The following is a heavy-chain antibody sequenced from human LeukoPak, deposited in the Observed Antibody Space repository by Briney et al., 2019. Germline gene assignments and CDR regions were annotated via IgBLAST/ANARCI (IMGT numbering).Heavy chain of an antibody. V-gene: IGHV1-69*13. D-gene: IGHD6-13*01. CDR3: ARDRVAAALADWFDP. CDR1: GGTFSSYA. CDR2: IIPIFGTA. J-gene: IGHJ5*02. Sequence: SVKVSYKASGGTFSSYAISWVRQAPGQGLEWMGGIIPIFGTANYAQKFQGRVTITADESTSTAYMELSSLRSEDTAVYYCARDRVAAALADWFDPWGQGTLVTVSS.